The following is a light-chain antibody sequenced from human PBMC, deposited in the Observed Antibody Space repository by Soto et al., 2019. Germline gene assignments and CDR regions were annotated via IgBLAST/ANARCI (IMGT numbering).Light chain of an antibody. CDR1: SSNVASNT. J-gene: IGLJ2*01. V-gene: IGLV1-44*01. CDR2: HNN. CDR3: AAWDDSLNAVV. Sequence: QSVLTQPPSASGTPGQRVTISCSGSSSNVASNTVDWYQQLPGTAPKLLIYHNNQRPSGVPDRLSGSKSGTSASLAISGLQSEDEADYYCAAWDDSLNAVVFGGGTKLTVL.